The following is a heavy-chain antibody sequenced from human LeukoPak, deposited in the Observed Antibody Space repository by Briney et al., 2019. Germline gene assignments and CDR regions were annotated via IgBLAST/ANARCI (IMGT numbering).Heavy chain of an antibody. J-gene: IGHJ4*02. CDR3: ARDLAEQWLVPGFDY. D-gene: IGHD6-19*01. Sequence: GGSLRLSCAASGFTFSSYAMHWVRQAPGKGLEWVAVISYDGSNKYYADSVKGRFTISRDNSKNTLYLQMNSLRAEDTAVYYCARDLAEQWLVPGFDYWGQGTLVTVSS. V-gene: IGHV3-30*04. CDR2: ISYDGSNK. CDR1: GFTFSSYA.